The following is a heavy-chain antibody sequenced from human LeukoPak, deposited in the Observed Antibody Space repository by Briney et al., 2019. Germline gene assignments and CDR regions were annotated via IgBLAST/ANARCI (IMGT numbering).Heavy chain of an antibody. J-gene: IGHJ3*02. V-gene: IGHV4-30-2*01. CDR2: IYHSGGT. Sequence: SETLSLTCTVSGGSISSGGYYWSWIRQPPGKGLEWIGYIYHSGGTYYNPSLKSRVIISIDRSKRQFSLKLSSVTAADTAVYYCARSSKGHALLWFGESFDAFDIWGQGTMVTVSS. D-gene: IGHD3-10*01. CDR1: GGSISSGGYY. CDR3: ARSSKGHALLWFGESFDAFDI.